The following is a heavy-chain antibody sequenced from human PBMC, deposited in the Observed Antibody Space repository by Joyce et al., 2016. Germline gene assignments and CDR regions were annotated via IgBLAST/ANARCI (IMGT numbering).Heavy chain of an antibody. CDR3: ARVEGYWSGGSCGNWFDP. D-gene: IGHD2-15*01. CDR1: GYTFTGYY. Sequence: QVQLVQSGAEVKTPGASVKVSCKASGYTFTGYYKHWMRQAPGQGLEWMGWINPHSGGTKYAQKFQGRVTMTRDTSISTAYMELSRLASDDTAVYYCARVEGYWSGGSCGNWFDPWGQETLVTVSS. J-gene: IGHJ5*02. V-gene: IGHV1-2*02. CDR2: INPHSGGT.